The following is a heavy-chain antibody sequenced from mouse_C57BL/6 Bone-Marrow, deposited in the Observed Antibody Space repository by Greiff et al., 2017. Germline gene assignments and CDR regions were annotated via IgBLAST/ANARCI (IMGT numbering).Heavy chain of an antibody. CDR1: GFTFSDYG. CDR2: ISSGSSTI. V-gene: IGHV5-17*01. J-gene: IGHJ1*03. Sequence: EVQGVESGGGLVKPGGSLKLSCAASGFTFSDYGMHWVRQAPEKGLEWVAYISSGSSTIYYADTVKGRFTISRDNAKNTRFLQMTSLRSEDTTMYYCARGDFDVCGTGTTVTVSA. CDR3: ARGDFDV.